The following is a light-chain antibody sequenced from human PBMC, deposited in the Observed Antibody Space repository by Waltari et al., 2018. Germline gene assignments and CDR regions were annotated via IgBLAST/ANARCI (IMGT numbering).Light chain of an antibody. CDR1: QSVASN. CDR3: QHYNNWIT. J-gene: IGKJ5*01. V-gene: IGKV3-15*01. Sequence: EIVMTQSPATLSVSPGERATLSCRSSQSVASNLAWYRQKPGQTPRLLIYGASTRATGVPARVSGSGSGTEFTLTISSLQSEDFAVYYCQHYNNWITFGQGTRLEIK. CDR2: GAS.